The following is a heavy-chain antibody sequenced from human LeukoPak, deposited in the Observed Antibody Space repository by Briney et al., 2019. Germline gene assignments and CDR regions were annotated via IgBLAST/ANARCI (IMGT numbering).Heavy chain of an antibody. CDR3: ARDRQQYYGSGSHSDY. Sequence: PGGSLRLSCAASGFTFSSYAMHWVRQAPGKGLEWVAVISYDGSNKYYADSVKGRFTISRDNSKNTLYLQMNSLRAEDTAVYYCARDRQQYYGSGSHSDYWGQGTLVTVSS. CDR1: GFTFSSYA. D-gene: IGHD3-10*01. V-gene: IGHV3-30-3*01. CDR2: ISYDGSNK. J-gene: IGHJ4*02.